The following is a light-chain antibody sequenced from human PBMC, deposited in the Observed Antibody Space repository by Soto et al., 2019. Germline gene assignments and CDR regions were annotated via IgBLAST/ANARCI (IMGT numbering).Light chain of an antibody. Sequence: DIQMTQSPSSLSASVGDRVTITCRASQSITTYLNWYRQKPGKAPKLLIYAASSLQSGLPSRFSGGGSGTDFSLTISSLQPEDFATYYCKQSRSFPLTFGGGTKVDIK. J-gene: IGKJ4*01. CDR2: AAS. CDR3: KQSRSFPLT. V-gene: IGKV1-39*01. CDR1: QSITTY.